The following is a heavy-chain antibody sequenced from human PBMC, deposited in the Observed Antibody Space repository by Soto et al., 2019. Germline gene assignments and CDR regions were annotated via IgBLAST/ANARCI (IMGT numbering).Heavy chain of an antibody. CDR2: ISGSSSYI. J-gene: IGHJ5*02. CDR3: AREYRLQGGWCDP. D-gene: IGHD4-4*01. V-gene: IGHV3-21*01. CDR1: GFTFSSYS. Sequence: GSLRLSWAASGFTFSSYSMNWGRQAPGKGLEWVYYISGSSSYIYYADPVQGRFTICRDKDKTSLYLQMDSLRAEDTAVYYCAREYRLQGGWCDPWGQGTLVTVS.